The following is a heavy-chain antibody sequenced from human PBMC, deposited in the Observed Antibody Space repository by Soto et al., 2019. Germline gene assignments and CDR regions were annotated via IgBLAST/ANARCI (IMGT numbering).Heavy chain of an antibody. CDR1: GGSISSSSYY. CDR3: AGIPAAIGVGWFDP. V-gene: IGHV4-39*01. CDR2: IYYSGST. D-gene: IGHD2-2*02. Sequence: QLQLQESGPGLVKPSETLSLTCTVSGGSISSSSYYWGWIRQPPGKGLEWIGSIYYSGSTYYNPALKSRVTISVDTSKNQFSLKLSSVTAADTAVYYCAGIPAAIGVGWFDPWGQGTLVTVSS. J-gene: IGHJ5*02.